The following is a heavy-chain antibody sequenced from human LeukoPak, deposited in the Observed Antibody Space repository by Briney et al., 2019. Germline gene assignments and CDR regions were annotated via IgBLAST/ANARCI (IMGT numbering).Heavy chain of an antibody. D-gene: IGHD3-22*01. CDR2: VSTSGRAI. J-gene: IGHJ4*02. CDR1: GFTFSNYN. Sequence: LAGGSLILSCAASGFTFSNYNINWVRQAPGKGLEWVSYVSTSGRAIFYADSVKGRFTISRDNAKNSLFLQMNSLRDEDTAVYYCARVPLYDRSGYYFDYWGLGTLVTVSS. CDR3: ARVPLYDRSGYYFDY. V-gene: IGHV3-48*02.